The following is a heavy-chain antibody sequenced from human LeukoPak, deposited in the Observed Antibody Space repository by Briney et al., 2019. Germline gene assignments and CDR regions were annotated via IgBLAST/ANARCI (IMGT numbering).Heavy chain of an antibody. Sequence: SETLSLTCSVSGDSISSSTYYWGWIRQPPGKGLEWIGEINHSGSTNYNPSLKSRVTISVDTSKNQFSLKLSSVTAADTAVYYCASSNYSSSGYYFDYWGQGTLVTVSS. V-gene: IGHV4-39*07. CDR3: ASSNYSSSGYYFDY. J-gene: IGHJ4*02. CDR2: INHSGST. CDR1: GDSISSSTYY. D-gene: IGHD6-13*01.